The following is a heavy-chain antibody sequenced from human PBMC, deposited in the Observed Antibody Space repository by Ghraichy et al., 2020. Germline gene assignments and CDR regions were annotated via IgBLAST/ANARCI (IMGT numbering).Heavy chain of an antibody. CDR1: GFTFSDYA. CDR3: AKALETQWLLMHHGH. Sequence: GGSLRLSCAASGFTFSDYAMRWVRQAPGKGLEWLSITSGSGDNTYYTDAVKGRLTVSRDNSKNTLYVQINSLRAEDTAMYYCAKALETQWLLMHHGHWGQGTLVTVSS. V-gene: IGHV3-23*01. D-gene: IGHD5-12*01. CDR2: TSGSGDNT. J-gene: IGHJ4*02.